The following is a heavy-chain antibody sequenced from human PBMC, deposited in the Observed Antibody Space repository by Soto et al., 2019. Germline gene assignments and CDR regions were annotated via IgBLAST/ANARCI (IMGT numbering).Heavy chain of an antibody. J-gene: IGHJ4*02. CDR3: VREAPCSNGVCQFDY. V-gene: IGHV3-48*03. CDR1: GFTFSAYE. D-gene: IGHD2-8*01. Sequence: PGGSLRLSCAASGFTFSAYEMSWVRQAPGKGLEWISYISSSGSTIHYADSVKGRFSISRDSAKKSLFLQMNSLRAEDTAVYYCVREAPCSNGVCQFDYWGRGTLVTVSS. CDR2: ISSSGSTI.